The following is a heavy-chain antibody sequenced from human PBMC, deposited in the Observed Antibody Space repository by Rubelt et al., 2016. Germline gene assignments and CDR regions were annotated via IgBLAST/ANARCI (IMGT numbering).Heavy chain of an antibody. D-gene: IGHD1-26*01. J-gene: IGHJ4*02. V-gene: IGHV3-53*04. Sequence: EVQLVESGGGLVQPGGSLRLSCAASGFNVSSNYMSWVRQAPGKGLEWVSVIYSGGITYYADSVKVRFTISRHNFKNTLYLQMNSLRAEDTAVYYWARGGQWEPPGYWGQGTLVTVSS. CDR3: ARGGQWEPPGY. CDR2: IYSGGIT. CDR1: GFNVSSNY.